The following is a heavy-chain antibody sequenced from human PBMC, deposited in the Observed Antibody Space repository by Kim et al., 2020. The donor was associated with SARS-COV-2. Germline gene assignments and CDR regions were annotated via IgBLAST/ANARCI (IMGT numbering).Heavy chain of an antibody. Sequence: SETLSLTCAVSGGSISSSNWWSWVRQPPGKGLEWIGEIYHSGSTNYNPSLKSRVTISVDKSKNQFSLKLSSVTAADTAVYYCARYSNTLVGAQRWYFDLWGRGTLVTVSS. D-gene: IGHD1-26*01. CDR1: GGSISSSNW. V-gene: IGHV4-4*02. CDR2: IYHSGST. J-gene: IGHJ2*01. CDR3: ARYSNTLVGAQRWYFDL.